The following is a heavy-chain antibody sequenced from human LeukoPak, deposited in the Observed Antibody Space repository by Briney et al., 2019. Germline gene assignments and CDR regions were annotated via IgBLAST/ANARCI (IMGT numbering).Heavy chain of an antibody. CDR2: ICYSGST. CDR3: ARGHNLDY. CDR1: GGSISSGDYY. J-gene: IGHJ4*02. V-gene: IGHV4-30-4*01. D-gene: IGHD2-21*01. Sequence: PSQTLSLTCAVSGGSISSGDYYWSWIRQPPGKGLEGIGYICYSGSTYYNPSLKSRVTIAVDTSKNQFSLNLSSVSAADTAVYYCARGHNLDYWGQGTLVTVSS.